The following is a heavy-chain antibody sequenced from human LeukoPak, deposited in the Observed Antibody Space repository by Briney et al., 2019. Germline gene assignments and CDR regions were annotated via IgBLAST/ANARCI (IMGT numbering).Heavy chain of an antibody. D-gene: IGHD4-11*01. J-gene: IGHJ5*02. CDR1: GYTFTGYY. CDR3: ARADSNYGLSAYNWFDP. Sequence: ASVKVSCKASGYTFTGYYMRWVRQAPGQGLEWMGWINPNSGGTNYAQKFQGRVTMTRDTSISTAYMELSRLRSDDTAVYYCARADSNYGLSAYNWFDPWGQGTLVTVSS. V-gene: IGHV1-2*02. CDR2: INPNSGGT.